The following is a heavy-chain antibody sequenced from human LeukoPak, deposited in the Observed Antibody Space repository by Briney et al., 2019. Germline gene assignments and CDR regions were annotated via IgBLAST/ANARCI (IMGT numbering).Heavy chain of an antibody. CDR2: IYYSGST. Sequence: SETLSLTCTVSGGSLSSYYWSWIRQPPGKGLEWIGYIYYSGSTNYIPSLKSRVTISADTSNNQFSLKLSSVTAADTAVYYCARVGYDTLTGSHIWYFDVWGRGTLVTVSS. V-gene: IGHV4-59*01. CDR3: ARVGYDTLTGSHIWYFDV. J-gene: IGHJ2*01. D-gene: IGHD3-9*01. CDR1: GGSLSSYY.